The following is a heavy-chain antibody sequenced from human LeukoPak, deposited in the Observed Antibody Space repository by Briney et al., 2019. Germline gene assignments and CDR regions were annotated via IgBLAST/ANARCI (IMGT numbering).Heavy chain of an antibody. Sequence: PGGSLRLSCAASGFTFSSNAMHWVRQAPGKGLEWVAFIRYDGSNKYYADSVKGRFTISRDNAKNSLYLQMNSLRAEDTAVYYCARDRLDSSVLLEPVEVGDAFDIWGQGTMVTVSS. V-gene: IGHV3-30*02. CDR2: IRYDGSNK. CDR3: ARDRLDSSVLLEPVEVGDAFDI. CDR1: GFTFSSNA. D-gene: IGHD3-22*01. J-gene: IGHJ3*02.